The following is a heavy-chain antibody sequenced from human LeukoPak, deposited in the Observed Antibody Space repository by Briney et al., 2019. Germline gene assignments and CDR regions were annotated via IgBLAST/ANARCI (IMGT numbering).Heavy chain of an antibody. CDR3: AREKYSGYDSLCFDY. V-gene: IGHV1-69*13. CDR1: GGTFSSYA. CDR2: IIPIFGTA. D-gene: IGHD5-12*01. Sequence: ASVKVSCKASGGTFSSYAISWVRQAPGQGLEWMGGIIPIFGTANYAQKFQGRVTTTADESTSTAYMELSSLRSEDTAVYYCAREKYSGYDSLCFDYWGQGTLVTVSS. J-gene: IGHJ4*02.